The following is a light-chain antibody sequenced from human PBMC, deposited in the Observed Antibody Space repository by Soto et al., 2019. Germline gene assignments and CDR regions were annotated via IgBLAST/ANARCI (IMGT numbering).Light chain of an antibody. Sequence: QSVLTQPPSASGTPGQRVTISCSGSSSNIGSDTVNWYQQFPGTAPKLLIYTNDQRPSGVPDRISGSKSGTSASLAISGLQSEDEADYYCVAWDDRLDGPVFGGGTKLTVL. CDR3: VAWDDRLDGPV. J-gene: IGLJ2*01. V-gene: IGLV1-44*01. CDR1: SSNIGSDT. CDR2: TND.